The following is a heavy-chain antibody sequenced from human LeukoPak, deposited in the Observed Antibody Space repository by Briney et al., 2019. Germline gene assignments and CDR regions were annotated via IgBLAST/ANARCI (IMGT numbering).Heavy chain of an antibody. CDR1: GFTFSNSA. J-gene: IGHJ4*02. D-gene: IGHD6-13*01. V-gene: IGHV3-23*01. CDR2: ISGSGGST. CDR3: ARSLAGAGNLPVDY. Sequence: GGSLRLSCAASGFTFSNSAMTWVRQAPGKGLEWVSCISGSGGSTYYADSVKGRFTISRDNSKNTLCLQMNSLRAEDTAVYYCARSLAGAGNLPVDYWGQGTVVTVFS.